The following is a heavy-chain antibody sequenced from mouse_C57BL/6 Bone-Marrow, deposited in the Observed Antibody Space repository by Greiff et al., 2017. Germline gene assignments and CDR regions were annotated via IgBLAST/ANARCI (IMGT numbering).Heavy chain of an antibody. CDR1: GYTFTSYW. J-gene: IGHJ4*01. CDR3: ARFRRWDAKDY. CDR2: IYHGSGST. V-gene: IGHV1-55*01. Sequence: VQLQQPGAELVKPGASVKMSCKASGYTFTSYWITWVKQRPGQGLEWIGDIYHGSGSTNYNEKFKSKATLTVDTSSSRAYKQLSSLTSEDSAVYYGARFRRWDAKDYWGQGNAVTVTA. D-gene: IGHD4-1*01.